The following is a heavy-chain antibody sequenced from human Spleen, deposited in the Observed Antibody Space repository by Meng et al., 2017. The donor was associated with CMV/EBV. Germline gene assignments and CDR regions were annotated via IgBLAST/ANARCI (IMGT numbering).Heavy chain of an antibody. CDR2: ISAYNGKT. V-gene: IGHV1-18*01. CDR1: GYTFTSYG. CDR3: AREVMATGGTSSVDY. J-gene: IGHJ4*02. D-gene: IGHD5-24*01. Sequence: SGYTFTSYGVSWVRQAPGQGLAWMGWISAYNGKTYYAQKLQGRVTMTTDTSTSTAYMELRSLRSDDTAVYYCAREVMATGGTSSVDYWGQGTLVTVSS.